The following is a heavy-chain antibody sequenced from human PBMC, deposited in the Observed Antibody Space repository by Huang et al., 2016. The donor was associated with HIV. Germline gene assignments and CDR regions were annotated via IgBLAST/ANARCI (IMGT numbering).Heavy chain of an antibody. CDR2: VNPGGGGA. J-gene: IGHJ5*01. D-gene: IGHD6-13*01. V-gene: IGHV1-46*03. Sequence: QVQLVQSGAEVKKPGASVTISCKASGFSILIYYIHWVRQDPGQGLEWVGIVNPGGGGADYAQKCTGRVTRTRDTSTRTLYMELGSLRSEDTAVYYCAREGITPSGTEVSGFDFWGQGTPVSVSS. CDR3: AREGITPSGTEVSGFDF. CDR1: GFSILIYY.